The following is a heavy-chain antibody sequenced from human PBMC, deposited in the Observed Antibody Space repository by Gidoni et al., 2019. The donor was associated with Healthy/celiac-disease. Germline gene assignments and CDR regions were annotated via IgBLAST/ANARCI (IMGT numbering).Heavy chain of an antibody. Sequence: QVQLQQWGAGLLKPSETLSLTCAVSGGSFSGYYWSWIRQPPGKGLEWIGEINHSGSTNYNPSLKSRVTISVDTSKNQFSLKLSSVTAADTAVYYCARGEDSSGWSSNYWGQGTLVTVSS. CDR2: INHSGST. D-gene: IGHD6-19*01. J-gene: IGHJ4*02. CDR3: ARGEDSSGWSSNY. V-gene: IGHV4-34*01. CDR1: GGSFSGYY.